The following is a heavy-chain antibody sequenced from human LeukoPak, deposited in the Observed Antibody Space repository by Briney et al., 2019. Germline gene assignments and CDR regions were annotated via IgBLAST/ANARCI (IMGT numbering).Heavy chain of an antibody. CDR2: ISGSGGST. V-gene: IGHV3-23*01. Sequence: GGSLRLSCAASGFTFSSYWMSWVRQAPGKGLEWVSAISGSGGSTYYADSVKGRFTISRDNSKNTLYLQMNSLRAEDTAVYYCAKDLSVRFLEWLRDYYYGMDVWGQGTTVTVSS. CDR1: GFTFSSYW. CDR3: AKDLSVRFLEWLRDYYYGMDV. J-gene: IGHJ6*02. D-gene: IGHD3-3*01.